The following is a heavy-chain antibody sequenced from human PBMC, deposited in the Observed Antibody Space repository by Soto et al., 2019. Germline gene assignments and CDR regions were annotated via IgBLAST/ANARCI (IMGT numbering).Heavy chain of an antibody. CDR3: ARDPSFGCLDCGC. CDR2: FWADGRSN. D-gene: IGHD2-21*01. Sequence: RVSCAASGFTFSSYGMHWVRQAPGKGLEWVADFWADGRSNYYADSVKGRFTISRDNSKNTVFLQRNRLGEAATAVSRRARDPSFGCLDCGCWGRGTLVGVGS. CDR1: GFTFSSYG. V-gene: IGHV3-33*01. J-gene: IGHJ1*01.